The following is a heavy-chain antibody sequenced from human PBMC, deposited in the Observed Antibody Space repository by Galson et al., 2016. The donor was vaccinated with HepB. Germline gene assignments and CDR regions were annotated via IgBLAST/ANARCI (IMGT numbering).Heavy chain of an antibody. D-gene: IGHD2-15*01. Sequence: SETLSLTCTVSGGSIITTTYYWSWIRQPPGKGLEWIGSIYYSGSTYNNPSLASRVPITVDTAKNQFCLELMSGTAPDTAVYYCARHTWRITSPNWFDPWGQGTLVTVSS. CDR1: GGSIITTTYY. J-gene: IGHJ5*02. CDR2: IYYSGST. CDR3: ARHTWRITSPNWFDP. V-gene: IGHV4-39*01.